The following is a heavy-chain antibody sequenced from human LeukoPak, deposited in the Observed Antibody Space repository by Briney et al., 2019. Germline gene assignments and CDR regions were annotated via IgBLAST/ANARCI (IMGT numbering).Heavy chain of an antibody. J-gene: IGHJ3*02. D-gene: IGHD2-15*01. V-gene: IGHV4-59*08. Sequence: GSTDYNPSLKSRVTMSVDTSIHQFSLKLTSVTAADTAVYYCARLRLRLVDGPATPYEVVDIWGQGTVVTVSS. CDR3: ARLRLRLVDGPATPYEVVDI. CDR2: GST.